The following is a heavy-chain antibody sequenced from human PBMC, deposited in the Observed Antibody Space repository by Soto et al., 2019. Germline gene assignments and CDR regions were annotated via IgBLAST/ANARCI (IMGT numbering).Heavy chain of an antibody. J-gene: IGHJ4*02. CDR2: INHSGST. CDR3: ARGPPPPGYCFDY. Sequence: PSETLSLTCAVYGGSFSGYYWSWIRQPPGKGLEWIGEINHSGSTNYNPSLKSRVTISVDTSKNQFSLKLSSVTAADTAVYYCARGPPPPGYCFDYWGQGTLVTVSS. D-gene: IGHD3-9*01. V-gene: IGHV4-34*01. CDR1: GGSFSGYY.